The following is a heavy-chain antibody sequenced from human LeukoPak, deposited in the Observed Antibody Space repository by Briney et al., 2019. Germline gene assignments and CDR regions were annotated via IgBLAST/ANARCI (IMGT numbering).Heavy chain of an antibody. J-gene: IGHJ3*02. D-gene: IGHD4-17*01. CDR1: GFTVSSNY. V-gene: IGHV3-66*04. Sequence: PGGSLRPSCAASGFTVSSNYMIWVRQAPGKGLEWVSVIYSGGDTYYADSVKGRFTISRDNSKNTVYLQVNSLRAEDTAVYYCARRSTVTRDVDIWGQGTMVTVSS. CDR2: IYSGGDT. CDR3: ARRSTVTRDVDI.